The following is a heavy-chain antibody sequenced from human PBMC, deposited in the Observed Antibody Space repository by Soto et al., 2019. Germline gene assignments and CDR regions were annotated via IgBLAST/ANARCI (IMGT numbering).Heavy chain of an antibody. CDR1: GFTFSSCA. J-gene: IGHJ4*01. CDR2: VTHDGTLY. D-gene: IGHD2-8*02. Sequence: QVQLVESGGGVVQPGRSLRLSCVASGFTFSSCAMQWVRQVPGKGLEWLAVVTHDGTLYPYADSVKGRFSISRDNSRKTLYLQMTGLRPEDTAVYYCVKDRSDTWSFDYWGHGTLVTVSS. CDR3: VKDRSDTWSFDY. V-gene: IGHV3-30*18.